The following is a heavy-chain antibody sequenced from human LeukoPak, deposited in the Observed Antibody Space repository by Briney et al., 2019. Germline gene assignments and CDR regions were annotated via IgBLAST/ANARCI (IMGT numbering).Heavy chain of an antibody. D-gene: IGHD1-26*01. V-gene: IGHV1-2*02. Sequence: GASVKVSCKASGYTFTGYYIHWVRQAPGQGLEWMGWIKPNSGGTNYAQKFQGRVTMTRDTSISTAYMELSGLRSDDTAVYYSARGSIVGATFDYFDYWGRGTLVTVSS. CDR3: ARGSIVGATFDYFDY. J-gene: IGHJ4*02. CDR1: GYTFTGYY. CDR2: IKPNSGGT.